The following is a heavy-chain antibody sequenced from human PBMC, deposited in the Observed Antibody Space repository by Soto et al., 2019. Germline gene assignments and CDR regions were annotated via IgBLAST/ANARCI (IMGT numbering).Heavy chain of an antibody. J-gene: IGHJ4*02. V-gene: IGHV4-59*01. CDR1: GDSISSDY. D-gene: IGHD2-21*02. Sequence: SETLSLTCTVSGDSISSDYLSWIRQPPGRGLEWIGYIFYSGSTNYNPSLKSRVTMSVDRSKNHFSLKLTSVTAADTAVYYCVTGGDGYRFDYWGQGTLVTVSS. CDR2: IFYSGST. CDR3: VTGGDGYRFDY.